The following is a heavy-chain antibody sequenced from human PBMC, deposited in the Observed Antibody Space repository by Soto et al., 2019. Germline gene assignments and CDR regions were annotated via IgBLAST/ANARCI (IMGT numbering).Heavy chain of an antibody. CDR1: GFTFSSYG. D-gene: IGHD3-10*01. CDR3: ARDERDLITMVRGDGAFDI. CDR2: IWYDGSNK. Sequence: QVQLVESGGGVVQPGRSLRLSCVASGFTFSSYGMHWVRQAPGKGLEWVAVIWYDGSNKYYADSVKGRFTISRDNSKNTLYLQMNSLRAEDTAVYYCARDERDLITMVRGDGAFDIWGQGTMVTVSS. J-gene: IGHJ3*02. V-gene: IGHV3-33*01.